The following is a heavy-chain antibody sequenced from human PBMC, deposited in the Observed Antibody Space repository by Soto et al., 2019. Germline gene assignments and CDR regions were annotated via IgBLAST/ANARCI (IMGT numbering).Heavy chain of an antibody. Sequence: EVQLVESGGGLVKPGGSLRLSCAASGFTFSNAWMSWVRQAPGKGLEWVGRIKSKTDGGTTDYAAPVKGRFTISRDDSKNTLYLQMNSLKTEDTAVYYCTQLYRNYYYYYMDVWGKGTTVTVSS. J-gene: IGHJ6*03. CDR2: IKSKTDGGTT. CDR1: GFTFSNAW. D-gene: IGHD3-10*01. V-gene: IGHV3-15*01. CDR3: TQLYRNYYYYYMDV.